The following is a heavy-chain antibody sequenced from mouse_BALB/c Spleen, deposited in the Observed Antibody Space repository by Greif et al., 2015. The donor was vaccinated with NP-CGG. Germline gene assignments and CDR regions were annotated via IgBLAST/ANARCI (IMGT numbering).Heavy chain of an antibody. V-gene: IGHV3-6*02. Sequence: ESGPGLVKPSQSLSLTCSVTGYSITSGYYWNWIRQFPGNKLEWMGYISYDGSNNYNPSLKNRISITRDTSKNQFFLKLNSVTTEDTATYYCARGQGPTGQGPGAMDYWGQGTSVTVSS. CDR1: GYSITSGYY. CDR3: ARGQGPTGQGPGAMDY. D-gene: IGHD3-3*01. J-gene: IGHJ4*01. CDR2: ISYDGSN.